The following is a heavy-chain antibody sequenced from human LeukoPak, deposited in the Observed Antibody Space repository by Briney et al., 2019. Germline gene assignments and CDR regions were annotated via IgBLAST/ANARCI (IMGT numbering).Heavy chain of an antibody. CDR2: ISASSSVR. V-gene: IGHV3-48*04. CDR1: GFTFNSYS. CDR3: ARDRGGSYSEIDY. J-gene: IGHJ4*02. Sequence: GESLRLTCTASGFTFNSYSLNWVRQAPGTGLEWVSFISASSSVRYYADSVKGRFTISRDNAKNSLYLQMSSLRAEDTAVYYCARDRGGSYSEIDYWGQGTLVTVSS. D-gene: IGHD1-26*01.